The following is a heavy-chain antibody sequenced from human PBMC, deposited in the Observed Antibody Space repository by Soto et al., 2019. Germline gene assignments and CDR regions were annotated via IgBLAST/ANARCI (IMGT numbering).Heavy chain of an antibody. CDR2: IWYDGSNK. D-gene: IGHD2-15*01. Sequence: QVQLVESGGGVVQPGRSLRLSCAASGFTFSSYGMHWVRQAPGKGLEWVAVIWYDGSNKYYADSVKGRFTISRDNSKNTMYLQMNSLRAEDTTVYYCAREGTYCSGGSCYPPFDYWGQVTLVTVSS. V-gene: IGHV3-33*01. J-gene: IGHJ4*02. CDR3: AREGTYCSGGSCYPPFDY. CDR1: GFTFSSYG.